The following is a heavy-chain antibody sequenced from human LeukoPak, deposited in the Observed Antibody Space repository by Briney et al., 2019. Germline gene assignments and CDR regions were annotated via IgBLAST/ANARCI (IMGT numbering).Heavy chain of an antibody. CDR3: ARDSRGYLGY. CDR2: IYYSGST. Sequence: SETLSLTCTVSGGSISSYYWSWIRQPPGKGLEWIGYIYYSGSTYYNPSLKSRVTISVDTSKNQFSLKLSSVTAADTAVYYCARDSRGYLGYWGQGTLVTVSS. CDR1: GGSISSYY. J-gene: IGHJ4*02. V-gene: IGHV4-59*12. D-gene: IGHD3-22*01.